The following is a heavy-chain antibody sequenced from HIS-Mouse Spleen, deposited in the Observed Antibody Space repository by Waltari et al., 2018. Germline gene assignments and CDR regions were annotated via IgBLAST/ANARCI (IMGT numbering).Heavy chain of an antibody. CDR3: AREIPYSSSWYDWYFDL. CDR2: IYYSGST. D-gene: IGHD6-13*01. CDR1: GGSISSSRYD. V-gene: IGHV4-39*07. Sequence: QLQLQESGPGLVKPSETLSLTCTVSGGSISSSRYDWGGIRQPPGKGLEWIGSIYYSGSTYYNPSLKSRVTISVDTSKNQFSLKLSSVTAADTAVYYCAREIPYSSSWYDWYFDLWGRGTLVTVSS. J-gene: IGHJ2*01.